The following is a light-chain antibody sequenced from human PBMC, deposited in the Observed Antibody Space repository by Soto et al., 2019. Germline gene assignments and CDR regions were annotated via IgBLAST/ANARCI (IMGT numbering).Light chain of an antibody. J-gene: IGLJ1*01. Sequence: SVLTQPASVSGSPGQSIAISCTGTSSDVGGYDYVSWYQQHPDKAPKLMIYEVTKRPSGVSNRFSGSKSGNTASLTIPGLQPEDEADYYCSSHTSGSTRVFGSGTKVTVL. CDR2: EVT. V-gene: IGLV2-14*01. CDR1: SSDVGGYDY. CDR3: SSHTSGSTRV.